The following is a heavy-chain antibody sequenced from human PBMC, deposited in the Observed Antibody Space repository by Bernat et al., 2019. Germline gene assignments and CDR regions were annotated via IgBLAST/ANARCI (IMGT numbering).Heavy chain of an antibody. J-gene: IGHJ4*02. V-gene: IGHV3-30*18. CDR1: GFTFSSYG. Sequence: QVQLVESGGGVVQPGRSLRLSCAASGFTFSSYGMHWVRQAPGKGLEWVAVISYDGSNKYYADSVKGRLTISRDNSKNTLYLQMNSLRAEDTAVYYCAKDSSGYYPYYFDYWGQGTLVTVSS. CDR2: ISYDGSNK. D-gene: IGHD3-22*01. CDR3: AKDSSGYYPYYFDY.